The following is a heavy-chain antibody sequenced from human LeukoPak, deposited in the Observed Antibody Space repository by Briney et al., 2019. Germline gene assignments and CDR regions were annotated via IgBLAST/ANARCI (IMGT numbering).Heavy chain of an antibody. V-gene: IGHV3-74*01. CDR3: AKGPIAARPHWFDP. CDR1: GFTFSNYW. CDR2: ISSDGTTT. D-gene: IGHD6-6*01. Sequence: PGGSLRLSCAASGFTFSNYWMQWVRQAPGKGLVWVSRISSDGTTTNYADSVKGRFTISRDNAKNTLYLQMNSLRAEDTAVYYCAKGPIAARPHWFDPWGQGTLVTVSS. J-gene: IGHJ5*02.